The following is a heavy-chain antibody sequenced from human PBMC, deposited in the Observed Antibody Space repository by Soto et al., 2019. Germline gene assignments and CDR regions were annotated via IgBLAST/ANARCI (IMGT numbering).Heavy chain of an antibody. V-gene: IGHV3-7*01. CDR2: INPDGTVG. CDR1: GFTFSTYW. J-gene: IGHJ4*02. CDR3: AGWGGHDDNY. Sequence: EVQLLGSGGGLVQPGGSLRVSCVGSGFTFSTYWMNWVRQAPGMGLEWVANINPDGTVGTYVDSVKGRFTTSRDNARNSLFLQMNSLRVDDTAVYFCAGWGGHDDNYGGQGIVFTVSS. D-gene: IGHD3-16*01.